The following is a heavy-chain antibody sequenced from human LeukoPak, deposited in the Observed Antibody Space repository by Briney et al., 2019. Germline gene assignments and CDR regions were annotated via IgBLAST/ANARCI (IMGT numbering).Heavy chain of an antibody. V-gene: IGHV4-34*01. CDR2: INHSGST. D-gene: IGHD1-26*01. CDR3: ARAIEVGAMTPFDY. Sequence: SETLSLTCAVYGGSFSDYYWSWIRQPPGKGLEWIGEINHSGSTNYNPSLKSRVTILVDTSKNQFSLKLSSVTAADTAVYYCARAIEVGAMTPFDYWGQGTLVTVSS. J-gene: IGHJ4*02. CDR1: GGSFSDYY.